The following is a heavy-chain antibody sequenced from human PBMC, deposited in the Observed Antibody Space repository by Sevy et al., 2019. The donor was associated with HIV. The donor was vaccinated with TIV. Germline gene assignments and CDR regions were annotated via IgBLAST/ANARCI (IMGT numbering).Heavy chain of an antibody. CDR1: GGSISSGGYY. Sequence: SETLSLTCTVSGGSISSGGYYWSWIRQHPGKGLEWIGEINHSGSTNYNPSLKSRVTISVDTSKNQFSLKLSSVTAADTAVYYCARGLEWAAAGISPIQAFDIWGQGTMVTVSS. D-gene: IGHD6-13*01. CDR3: ARGLEWAAAGISPIQAFDI. CDR2: INHSGST. V-gene: IGHV4-31*03. J-gene: IGHJ3*02.